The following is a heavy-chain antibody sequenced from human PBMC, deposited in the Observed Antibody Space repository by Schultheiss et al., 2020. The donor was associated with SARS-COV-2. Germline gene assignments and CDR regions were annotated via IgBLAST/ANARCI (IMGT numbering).Heavy chain of an antibody. J-gene: IGHJ4*02. CDR2: ISWNSGSI. V-gene: IGHV3-9*01. Sequence: GGSLRLSCAASGFTFSSYAMSWVRQAPGKGLEWVSGISWNSGSIGYADSVKGRFTISRDNANNSLYLQMNSLRAEDTAVYYCARAGVGDFDYWGQGTLVTVSS. CDR1: GFTFSSYA. CDR3: ARAGVGDFDY. D-gene: IGHD1-26*01.